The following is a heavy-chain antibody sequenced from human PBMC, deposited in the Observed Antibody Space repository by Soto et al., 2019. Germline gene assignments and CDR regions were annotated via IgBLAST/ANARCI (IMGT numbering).Heavy chain of an antibody. V-gene: IGHV3-7*04. Sequence: EVQLVESGGGLVQPGGSLRLSCAASGFTFSSHWMSWVRQAPGKGLEWVANIKEDGSETHYADAVKGRFTTSRDNAKNSLYLQLKFWGVEDTAVYYCARHKNGDYGYWGPGTVVTVS. J-gene: IGHJ1*01. D-gene: IGHD4-17*01. CDR2: IKEDGSET. CDR1: GFTFSSHW. CDR3: ARHKNGDYGY.